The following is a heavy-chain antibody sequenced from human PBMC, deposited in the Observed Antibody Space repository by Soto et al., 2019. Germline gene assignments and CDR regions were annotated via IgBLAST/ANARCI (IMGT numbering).Heavy chain of an antibody. CDR2: ISSSSSYI. Sequence: GGSLRLSCAASGFTFSTYSMNWVRQAPGKGLEWVSSISSSSSYIFYADSVKGRFTISRDNAKNSLYLQMNSLRAEDTAVYYCATSVGGSYRLSPEYWGQGTLVTVSS. J-gene: IGHJ4*02. D-gene: IGHD3-16*02. CDR1: GFTFSTYS. CDR3: ATSVGGSYRLSPEY. V-gene: IGHV3-21*01.